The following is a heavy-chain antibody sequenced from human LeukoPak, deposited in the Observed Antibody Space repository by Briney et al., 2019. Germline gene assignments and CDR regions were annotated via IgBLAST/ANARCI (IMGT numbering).Heavy chain of an antibody. CDR2: FDPEDGET. D-gene: IGHD6-13*01. V-gene: IGHV1-24*01. CDR3: ATVKGSSWDFDY. Sequence: ASVKVSCKVSGYTLTELSMHWVRQAPGKGLEWMGGFDPEDGETIYAQKFQGRVTMTEDTSTDTAYMELSSLRSEDTAVYYCATVKGSSWDFDYWGQGTLVTVSS. CDR1: GYTLTELS. J-gene: IGHJ4*02.